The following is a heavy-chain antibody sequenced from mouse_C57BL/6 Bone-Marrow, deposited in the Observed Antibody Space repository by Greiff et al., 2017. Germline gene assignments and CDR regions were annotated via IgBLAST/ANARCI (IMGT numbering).Heavy chain of an antibody. V-gene: IGHV5-6*01. CDR3: ARRWLPHYYAMDY. Sequence: EVQLVESGGDLVKPGGSLKLSCAASGFTFSSYGMSWVRQTPDKRLEWVATISSGGSYTYYPDSVKGRFTISRDNAKNTLYLQMSSLKSEDTAMYYCARRWLPHYYAMDYWGQGTSVTVSS. CDR1: GFTFSSYG. D-gene: IGHD2-3*01. CDR2: ISSGGSYT. J-gene: IGHJ4*01.